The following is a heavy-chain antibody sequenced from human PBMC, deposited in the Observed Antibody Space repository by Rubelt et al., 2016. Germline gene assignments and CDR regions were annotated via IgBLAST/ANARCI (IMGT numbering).Heavy chain of an antibody. V-gene: IGHV1-3*01. CDR2: VSGGNGKT. CDR3: ARTYYYDSSGYKIYYYYGMDV. CDR1: GYTFTNYA. J-gene: IGHJ6*02. D-gene: IGHD3-22*01. Sequence: QVQFVQSGAEVKKPGASVKVSCKASGYTFTNYAIHWVRQAPGQSLEWMGWVSGGNGKTKYSQKFQGRVTMTRDTSAGTAYMELSSLRSEDTAVYYCARTYYYDSSGYKIYYYYGMDVWGQGTTVTVSS.